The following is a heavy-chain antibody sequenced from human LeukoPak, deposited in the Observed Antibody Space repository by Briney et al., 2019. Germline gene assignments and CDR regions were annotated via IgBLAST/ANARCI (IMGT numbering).Heavy chain of an antibody. Sequence: GGSLSLSCAASGFAFISYAMSWVRQAPGEGLEWVSTTSGSGGSTDYSDSVTGRFTISRDNSKNTLYLQMNSVRADDTALYYCAKGGSFRAFDYWGQGTLVTVSS. CDR2: TSGSGGST. CDR1: GFAFISYA. D-gene: IGHD6-13*01. J-gene: IGHJ4*02. CDR3: AKGGSFRAFDY. V-gene: IGHV3-23*01.